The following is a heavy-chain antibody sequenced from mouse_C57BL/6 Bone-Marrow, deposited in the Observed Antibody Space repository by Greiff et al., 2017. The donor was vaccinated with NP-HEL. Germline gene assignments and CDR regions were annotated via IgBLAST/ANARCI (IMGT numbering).Heavy chain of an antibody. CDR1: GYTFTDYE. D-gene: IGHD1-1*01. Sequence: VQGVESGAELVRPGASVTLSCKASGYTFTDYEMHWVKQTPVHGLEWIGAIDPETGGTAYIQKFKGKAILTADKSSSTAYMELRSLTSEDSAVYYCTRDYYGSRTVPAFAYWGQGTLVTVSA. CDR3: TRDYYGSRTVPAFAY. CDR2: IDPETGGT. V-gene: IGHV1-15*01. J-gene: IGHJ3*01.